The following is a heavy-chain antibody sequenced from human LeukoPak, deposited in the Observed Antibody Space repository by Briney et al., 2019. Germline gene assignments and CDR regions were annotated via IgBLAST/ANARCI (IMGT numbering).Heavy chain of an antibody. V-gene: IGHV3-48*01. CDR2: ISSSSSTI. D-gene: IGHD1-1*01. CDR3: VRHRTASDY. Sequence: SGGSLRLSCAASGFTFSSYSMNWVRQAPGKGLEWVSYISSSSSTIYYADSVKGRFTISRDNAKNSLYLQMNSLRAEDTAVYYCVRHRTASDYWGQGALVTVSS. CDR1: GFTFSSYS. J-gene: IGHJ4*02.